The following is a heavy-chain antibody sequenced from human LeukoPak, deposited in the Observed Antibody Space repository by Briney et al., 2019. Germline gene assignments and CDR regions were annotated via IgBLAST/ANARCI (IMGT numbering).Heavy chain of an antibody. J-gene: IGHJ4*02. D-gene: IGHD3-22*01. V-gene: IGHV4-34*01. CDR2: INHSGST. Sequence: PGGSLRLSCAGSEFTFRSYSMHWVRQAPGKGLEWIGEINHSGSTNYNPSLKSRVTISVDTSKNQFSLKLSSVTAADTAVYCCARHPPGLHYYDSSGYPFDYWGQGTLVTVSS. CDR3: ARHPPGLHYYDSSGYPFDY. CDR1: EFTFRSYS.